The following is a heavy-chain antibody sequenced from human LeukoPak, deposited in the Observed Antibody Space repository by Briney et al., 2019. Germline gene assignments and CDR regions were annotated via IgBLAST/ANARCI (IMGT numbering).Heavy chain of an antibody. V-gene: IGHV3-21*01. D-gene: IGHD3-22*01. CDR2: ISSSSSYI. J-gene: IGHJ6*03. CDR1: GFTFSSYS. CDR3: ASLSYYYDSRPGYYYYYYMDV. Sequence: GGSLRLSCAASGFTFSSYSMNCVRQAPGKGLEWVSSISSSSSYIYYADSVKGRFTISRDNAKNSLYLQMNSLRAEDTAVYYCASLSYYYDSRPGYYYYYYMDVWGKGTTVTVSS.